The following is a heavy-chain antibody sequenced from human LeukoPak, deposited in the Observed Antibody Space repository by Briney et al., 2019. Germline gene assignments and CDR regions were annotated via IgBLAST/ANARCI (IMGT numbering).Heavy chain of an antibody. CDR2: INHNGNVT. CDR1: GFTFSSYW. J-gene: IGHJ6*02. CDR3: ARGGGLDV. V-gene: IGHV3-7*03. Sequence: GGSLRLSCAASGFTFSSYWMNWARQAPGKGLEWVASINHNGNVTYYVDSVKGRFTISRDNAKNSLYLQMSNLRAEDTAVYFCARGGGLDVWGQGATVTVSS. D-gene: IGHD3-16*01.